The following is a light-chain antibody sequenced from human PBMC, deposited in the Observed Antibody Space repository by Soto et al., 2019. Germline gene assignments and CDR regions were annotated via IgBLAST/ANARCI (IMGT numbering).Light chain of an antibody. CDR2: GAS. J-gene: IGKJ2*01. V-gene: IGKV1-5*01. CDR3: QQYNSYSYT. CDR1: KTISTW. Sequence: DIQMNQSPSSLSASVGDRVTLTCRASKTISTWLAWYQQKPGKAPKLLIYGASSLQTGVPSRFSGSGSGTEFTLTISSLQPDDFATYYCQQYNSYSYTFGQGTKLEIK.